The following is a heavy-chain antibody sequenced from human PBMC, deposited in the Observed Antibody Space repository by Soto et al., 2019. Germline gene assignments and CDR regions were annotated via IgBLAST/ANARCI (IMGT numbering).Heavy chain of an antibody. D-gene: IGHD2-15*01. J-gene: IGHJ4*02. CDR1: GFTFSSNG. CDR2: VSDDGSNK. V-gene: IGHV3-30*18. CDR3: AKSGGRYCTEGSCYFDY. Sequence: QVPLVESGGGVVQPGWSLRLSCTASGFTFSSNGMHWVRQAPGKGLEWVAVVSDDGSNKYYADSVKGRFTISRDNSKNTLYLQMNGLRAEDTAVYYCAKSGGRYCTEGSCYFDYWGQGTLVTVSS.